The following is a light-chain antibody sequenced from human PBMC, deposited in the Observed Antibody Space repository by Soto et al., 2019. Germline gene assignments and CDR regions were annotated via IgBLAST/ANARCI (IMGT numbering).Light chain of an antibody. CDR3: QQYGSSPWT. V-gene: IGKV3-20*01. CDR1: QSIRSNY. Sequence: ETVLTQSPGTLSLSPGERATLSCRASQSIRSNYLAWYRQTPGQAPRLLIYGASKRASGIADRFSGSGSGTSFTLIISRLEPEDFALYYCQQYGSSPWTFGQGTKVEIK. J-gene: IGKJ1*01. CDR2: GAS.